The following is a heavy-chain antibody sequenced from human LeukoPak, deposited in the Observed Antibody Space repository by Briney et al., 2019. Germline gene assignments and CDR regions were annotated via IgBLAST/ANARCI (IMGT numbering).Heavy chain of an antibody. CDR2: ISAYNGNT. Sequence: GSLKVSCKASGYTFTSYGISWVRQAPGQGREWMGWISAYNGNTNYAQKLQGRDALTTDTSTSTAYMELRSLRSYDTAVCYCARAEYYFGSGSFCRHWGQGTLVTVSP. D-gene: IGHD3-10*01. J-gene: IGHJ4*02. CDR3: ARAEYYFGSGSFCRH. CDR1: GYTFTSYG. V-gene: IGHV1-18*01.